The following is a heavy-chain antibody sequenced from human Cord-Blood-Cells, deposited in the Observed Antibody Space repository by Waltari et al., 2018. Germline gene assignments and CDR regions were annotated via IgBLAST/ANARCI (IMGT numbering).Heavy chain of an antibody. J-gene: IGHJ5*02. Sequence: QVQLVQSGAEVKKPGASVKVSCKVSGYTLTELSMHWVRQAPGKGLEWMGGFDPEDGETIYAHKSQDRVTMTEDTSTDTAYRELSSLRSEDTAVYYCATSKPDYDFWSGYNWFHPWGQGTLVTVSS. V-gene: IGHV1-24*01. CDR3: ATSKPDYDFWSGYNWFHP. CDR1: GYTLTELS. D-gene: IGHD3-3*01. CDR2: FDPEDGET.